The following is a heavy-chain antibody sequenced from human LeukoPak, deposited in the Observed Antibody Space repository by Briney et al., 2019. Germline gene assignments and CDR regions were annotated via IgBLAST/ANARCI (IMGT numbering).Heavy chain of an antibody. J-gene: IGHJ4*02. D-gene: IGHD1-26*01. CDR1: GFTFSSYA. V-gene: IGHV3-30*18. CDR2: ISYDGSNK. CDR3: AKVTDSGSYSYHFDY. Sequence: GGSLRLSCAASGFTFSSYAMHWVRQAPGKGLEWVAVISYDGSNKYYADSVKGRFTISRDNSKNTLYLQMNSLRAEDTAVYYCAKVTDSGSYSYHFDYWGQGTLVTVSS.